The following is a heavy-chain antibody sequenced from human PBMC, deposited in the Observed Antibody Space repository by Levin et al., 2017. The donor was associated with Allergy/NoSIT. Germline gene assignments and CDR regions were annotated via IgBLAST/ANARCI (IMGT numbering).Heavy chain of an antibody. CDR3: ASDYGGNRREVPDAFDI. Sequence: PGGSLRLSCAASGFTFSDYYMSWIRQAPGKGLEWVSYISSSSYTNYADSVKGRFTISSDNAKNSLYLQMNSLRAEDTAVYYCASDYGGNRREVPDAFDIWGQGTMVTVSS. J-gene: IGHJ3*02. CDR2: ISSSSYT. V-gene: IGHV3-11*05. D-gene: IGHD4-23*01. CDR1: GFTFSDYY.